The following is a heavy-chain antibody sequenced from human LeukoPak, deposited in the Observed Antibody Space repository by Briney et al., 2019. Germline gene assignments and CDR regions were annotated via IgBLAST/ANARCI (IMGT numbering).Heavy chain of an antibody. CDR1: GFAFSSYG. Sequence: PGGSLRLSCAASGFAFSSYGMHWVRQAPGKGLEWVAVISYDGSNKYYADSVKGRFTISRDNSKNTLYLQMNSLRAEDTAVYYCAKDIAVAGTVAFDIWGQGTMVTVSS. CDR3: AKDIAVAGTVAFDI. D-gene: IGHD6-19*01. CDR2: ISYDGSNK. V-gene: IGHV3-30*18. J-gene: IGHJ3*02.